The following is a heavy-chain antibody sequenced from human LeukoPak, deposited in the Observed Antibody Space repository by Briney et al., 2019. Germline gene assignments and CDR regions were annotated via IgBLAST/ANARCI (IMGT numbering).Heavy chain of an antibody. CDR2: IYTSGST. Sequence: SETLSLTCTVSGGSISSGSYYWSWIRQPAGKGLEWIGRIYTSGSTNYNPSLKSRVTISVDTSKNQFSLKLSSVTAADSAVYYCARGLAAAAHDYWGQGTLVTVYS. CDR3: ARGLAAAAHDY. J-gene: IGHJ4*02. V-gene: IGHV4-61*02. D-gene: IGHD6-13*01. CDR1: GGSISSGSYY.